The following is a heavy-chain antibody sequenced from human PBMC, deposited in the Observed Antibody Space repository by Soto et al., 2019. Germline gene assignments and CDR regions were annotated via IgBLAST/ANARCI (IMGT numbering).Heavy chain of an antibody. J-gene: IGHJ3*02. CDR3: ASRGVYKNLWFGELLGYDAFDI. CDR2: IYPGDSDT. V-gene: IGHV5-51*01. D-gene: IGHD3-10*01. CDR1: GYSFTSYW. Sequence: PGESLKISCKGSGYSFTSYWIGWVRQMPGKGLEWMGIIYPGDSDTRYSPSFQGQVTISADKSISTAYLQWSSLKASDTAMYYCASRGVYKNLWFGELLGYDAFDIWGQGTMVTVSS.